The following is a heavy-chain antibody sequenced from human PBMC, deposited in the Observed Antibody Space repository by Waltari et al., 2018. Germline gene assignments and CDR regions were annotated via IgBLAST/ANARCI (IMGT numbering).Heavy chain of an antibody. V-gene: IGHV4-39*01. CDR2: IYYSGST. CDR3: ARPKAYSSSWYWFDP. CDR1: GGSISSSRYY. Sequence: QLQLQESGPGLVKPSETLSLTCPVSGGSISSSRYYWGWIRQPPGKGLEWIGSIYYSGSTYYNPSLKSRVTISVDTSKNQFSLKLSSVTAADTAVYYCARPKAYSSSWYWFDPWGQGTLVTVSS. J-gene: IGHJ5*02. D-gene: IGHD6-13*01.